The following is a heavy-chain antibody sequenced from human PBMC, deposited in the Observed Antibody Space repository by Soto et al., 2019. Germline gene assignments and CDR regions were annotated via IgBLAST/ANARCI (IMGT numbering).Heavy chain of an antibody. CDR1: GYTFTSYG. Sequence: QVQLVQSGAEVKKPGASVKVSCKASGYTFTSYGISWVXQAXXXGLXXXGWISAYNGNTNYAQKLQGRVTMTTDTSTXXXXXXXXXXXXXXXXXXXXXXXXXXIXVXXXXXLXPWGQGTLVTVSS. V-gene: IGHV1-18*01. J-gene: IGHJ5*02. CDR3: XXXXXXIXVXXXXXLXP. D-gene: IGHD2-15*01. CDR2: ISAYNGNT.